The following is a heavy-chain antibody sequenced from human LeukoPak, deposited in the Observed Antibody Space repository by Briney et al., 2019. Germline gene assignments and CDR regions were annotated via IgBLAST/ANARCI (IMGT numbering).Heavy chain of an antibody. D-gene: IGHD2-2*01. CDR1: GYTFTSYG. V-gene: IGHV1-18*01. CDR3: ARDPLSSSTSRGSNWFDP. J-gene: IGHJ5*02. CDR2: ISAYNGNT. Sequence: ASVKVSCKASGYTFTSYGISWVRQAPGQGLEWMGWISAYNGNTNYAQKLQGRVTMTTDTSTSTAYMELRSLRSDDTAVYYCARDPLSSSTSRGSNWFDPWGQGTLATVSS.